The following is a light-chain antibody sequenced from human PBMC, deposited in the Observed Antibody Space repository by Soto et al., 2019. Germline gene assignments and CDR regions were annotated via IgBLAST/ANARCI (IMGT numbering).Light chain of an antibody. V-gene: IGKV3-20*01. Sequence: EIVLTQSPGTLSLSPGERATLSCRASQSVSSNYLAWYQQKPGQAPRLLIYGASSRATGIPDRFSGSWSGTDFTLTISRLEPEDFAVYYCQQYGGSPLYTFGQGTKLEIK. J-gene: IGKJ2*01. CDR3: QQYGGSPLYT. CDR2: GAS. CDR1: QSVSSNY.